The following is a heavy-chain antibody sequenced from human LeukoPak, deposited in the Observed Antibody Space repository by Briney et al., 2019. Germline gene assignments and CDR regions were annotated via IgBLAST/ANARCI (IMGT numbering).Heavy chain of an antibody. CDR3: AKDPDCSSTSCYGYCYY. V-gene: IGHV3-23*01. J-gene: IGHJ4*02. CDR1: GFTFSSYA. Sequence: GGSLRLSSAASGFTFSSYAMSWVRQAPGKGLEWVSAISGSGGSTYYADSVKGRFTISRDNSKNTLYLQMNSLRAEDTAVYYCAKDPDCSSTSCYGYCYYWGQGTLVTVSS. D-gene: IGHD2-2*01. CDR2: ISGSGGST.